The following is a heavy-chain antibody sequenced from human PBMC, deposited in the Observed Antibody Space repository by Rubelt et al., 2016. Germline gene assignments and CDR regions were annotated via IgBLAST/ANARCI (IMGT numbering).Heavy chain of an antibody. J-gene: IGHJ4*02. V-gene: IGHV4-59*08. D-gene: IGHD2-15*01. Sequence: WIRQSQGKGLEWLGYIYYSGSTNYNPSLKSRVTISVDTSKSQFYLNLRSVTAADTAVYYCARGARWTDYWGQGILVTVSS. CDR2: IYYSGST. CDR3: ARGARWTDY.